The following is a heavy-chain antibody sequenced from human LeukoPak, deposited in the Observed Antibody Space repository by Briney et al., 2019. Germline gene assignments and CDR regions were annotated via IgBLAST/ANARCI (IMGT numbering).Heavy chain of an antibody. Sequence: SQTLSLTCTVSGGSISSGGYYWSWIRQHPGKGLGWIGYIYYSGSTYYNPSLKSRVTISVDTSKNQFSLKLSSVTAADTAVYYCARGVAAAGHFDYWGQGTLVTVSS. CDR2: IYYSGST. D-gene: IGHD6-13*01. CDR3: ARGVAAAGHFDY. CDR1: GGSISSGGYY. J-gene: IGHJ4*02. V-gene: IGHV4-31*03.